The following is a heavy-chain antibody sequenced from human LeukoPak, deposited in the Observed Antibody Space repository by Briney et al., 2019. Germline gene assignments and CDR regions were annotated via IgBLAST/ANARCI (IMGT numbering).Heavy chain of an antibody. Sequence: PGGSLRLSCAASGFTVSSNYMSWVRQAPGKGLEWVSVIYSGGSTYYEDSVKGRFTISRDNSKNTLYLQMNSLRAEDTAVYYCARSSSGWHFDYWGQGTLVTVSS. V-gene: IGHV3-53*01. J-gene: IGHJ4*02. CDR2: IYSGGST. CDR3: ARSSSGWHFDY. CDR1: GFTVSSNY. D-gene: IGHD6-19*01.